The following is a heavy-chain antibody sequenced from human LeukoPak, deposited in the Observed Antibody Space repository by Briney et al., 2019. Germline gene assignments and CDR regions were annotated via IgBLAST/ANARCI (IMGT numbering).Heavy chain of an antibody. CDR2: INHSGST. J-gene: IGHJ4*02. D-gene: IGHD4-23*01. Sequence: SETLSLTCAVYGGSFSGYYWSWIRQPPGKGLEWIGEINHSGSTNYNPSLKSRVTISVDTSKNQFSLKLSSVTAADTAAYYCARAVVHGRADYWGQGTLVTASS. CDR3: ARAVVHGRADY. CDR1: GGSFSGYY. V-gene: IGHV4-34*01.